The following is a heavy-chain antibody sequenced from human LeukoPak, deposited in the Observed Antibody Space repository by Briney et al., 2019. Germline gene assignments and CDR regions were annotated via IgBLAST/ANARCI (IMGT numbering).Heavy chain of an antibody. D-gene: IGHD1-26*01. CDR3: ARVCGSYLDSYYFDY. CDR2: IYHSGST. J-gene: IGHJ4*02. Sequence: PSETLSLTCTVSGGSISSGGYYWSWIRQPPGKGLEWIGYIYHSGSTYYNPSLKSRVTISVDRSKNQFSLKLSSVTAADTAVYYCARVCGSYLDSYYFDYWGQGTLVTVSS. CDR1: GGSISSGGYY. V-gene: IGHV4-30-2*01.